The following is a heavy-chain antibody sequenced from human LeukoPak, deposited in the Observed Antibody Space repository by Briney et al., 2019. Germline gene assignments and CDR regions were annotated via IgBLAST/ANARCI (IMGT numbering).Heavy chain of an antibody. D-gene: IGHD6-19*01. J-gene: IGHJ4*02. V-gene: IGHV1-46*01. CDR2: INPSGGNT. CDR3: ARDESGSGWWSY. Sequence: ASVKVSCKASGYTFTNYYIHWVRQAPGQGLEWMGLINPSGGNTNYAQNFQGRVTMTRDTSTSTVYMGLSSLRAEDTAVYYCARDESGSGWWSYWGQGTLVTVSS. CDR1: GYTFTNYY.